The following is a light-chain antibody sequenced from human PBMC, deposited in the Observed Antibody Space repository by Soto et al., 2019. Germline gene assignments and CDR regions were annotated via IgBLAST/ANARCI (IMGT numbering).Light chain of an antibody. J-gene: IGKJ5*01. V-gene: IGKV3-15*01. CDR1: QSVSSN. CDR2: GAS. CDR3: QQYNNWPLT. Sequence: EIVLTQSPGTLSLSPGERATLSCRASQSVSSNLAWYQQKPGQAPRLLIYGASSRATGIPVRFSGSGSGPEFTLTISSLQSEDFAVYYCQQYNNWPLTSGQGTRLEIK.